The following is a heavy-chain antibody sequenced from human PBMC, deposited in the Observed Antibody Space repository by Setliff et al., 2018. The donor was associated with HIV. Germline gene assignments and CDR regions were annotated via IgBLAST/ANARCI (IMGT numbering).Heavy chain of an antibody. V-gene: IGHV3-30-3*01. J-gene: IGHJ4*02. CDR2: ISYDGSNK. Sequence: PSETLSLSCAASGFSLSSHAMHWVRQAPGKGLEWVAVISYDGSNKYYADSVKGRFTISRDNSKNTLYLQMNSLRAEDTAVYYCARRLENYYDSSGYPDYWGQGTLVTVSS. CDR1: GFSLSSHA. D-gene: IGHD3-22*01. CDR3: ARRLENYYDSSGYPDY.